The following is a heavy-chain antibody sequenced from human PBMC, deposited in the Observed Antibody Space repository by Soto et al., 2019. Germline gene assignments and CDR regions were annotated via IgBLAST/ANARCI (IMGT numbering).Heavy chain of an antibody. D-gene: IGHD6-13*01. CDR1: GGTFSSYA. J-gene: IGHJ6*02. CDR2: IIPIFGTA. CDR3: ARDRFGEAGYSVSWYSYYYDGMDV. V-gene: IGHV1-69*12. Sequence: QVQLVQSGAEVKKPGSSVKVSCKASGGTFSSYAISWVRQAPGQGLEWMGGIIPIFGTANYAQKCQGRVTITADESTSTAYMELSSLRSEDTAVYYCARDRFGEAGYSVSWYSYYYDGMDVWGQGTTGTVSS.